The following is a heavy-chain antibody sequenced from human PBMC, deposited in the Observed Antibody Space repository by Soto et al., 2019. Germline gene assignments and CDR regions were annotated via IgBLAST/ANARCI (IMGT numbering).Heavy chain of an antibody. Sequence: ASVKVSCKASGYTFTSYGISWVRQAPGQGLEWMGWISAYNGNTNYAQKLQGRGTMTTDTSTSTAYMELRSLRSEDTAVYYCARDEGIVVVIPVGGYYYGMDVWGQGTTVNVSS. V-gene: IGHV1-18*01. CDR2: ISAYNGNT. D-gene: IGHD3-22*01. J-gene: IGHJ6*02. CDR1: GYTFTSYG. CDR3: ARDEGIVVVIPVGGYYYGMDV.